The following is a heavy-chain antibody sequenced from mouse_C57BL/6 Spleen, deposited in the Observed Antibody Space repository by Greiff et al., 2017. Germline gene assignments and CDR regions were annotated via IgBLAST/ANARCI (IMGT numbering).Heavy chain of an antibody. CDR2: IWGDGST. V-gene: IGHV2-3*01. J-gene: IGHJ4*01. CDR3: AHEKNYYAMDY. CDR1: GFSLTSYG. Sequence: QVQLKESGPGLVAPSQSLSITCTVSGFSLTSYGVSWVRQPPGKGLEWLGVIWGDGSTYYHSALISRLSNSKNNSKSQVFLKLNSLQTDYTATYYCAHEKNYYAMDYWGQGTSVTVSS.